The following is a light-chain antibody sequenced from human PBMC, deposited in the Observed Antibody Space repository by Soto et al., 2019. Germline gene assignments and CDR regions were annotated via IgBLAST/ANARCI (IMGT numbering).Light chain of an antibody. CDR3: QQYGSSPFT. J-gene: IGKJ2*01. CDR2: DAS. Sequence: EIVLTQSPATLSLSPGERATLSCGARQSVSSSYLAWYQQKPGLAPRLLIYDASSRATGTPDRFSGSGSGTDFTLTISRLEPEDFAVYYCQQYGSSPFTLGQGTKLEIK. CDR1: QSVSSSY. V-gene: IGKV3D-20*01.